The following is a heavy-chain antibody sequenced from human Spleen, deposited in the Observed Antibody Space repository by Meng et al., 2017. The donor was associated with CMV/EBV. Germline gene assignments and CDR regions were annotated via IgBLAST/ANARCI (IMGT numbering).Heavy chain of an antibody. D-gene: IGHD2-8*02. CDR1: GGTVSTFT. V-gene: IGHV1-69*08. CDR3: ARDTAGGRFDP. Sequence: SCKASGGTVSTFTIAWVRQAPGQGLEWMGGVVPLLGAADYAQKFQGRVTFTADKSTSTAYMELSSLGSDDTAVYYCARDTAGGRFDPWGQGTLVTVSS. CDR2: VVPLLGAA. J-gene: IGHJ5*02.